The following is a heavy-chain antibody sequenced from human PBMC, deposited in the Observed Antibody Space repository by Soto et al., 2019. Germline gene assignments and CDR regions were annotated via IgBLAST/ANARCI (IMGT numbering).Heavy chain of an antibody. J-gene: IGHJ4*02. D-gene: IGHD6-13*01. CDR1: GFTFSSYG. CDR3: AKDRYGGSSWSFFDY. V-gene: IGHV3-30*18. CDR2: ISYDGGNK. Sequence: GGSLRLSCAASGFTFSSYGMHWVRQTPGKGLEWVAVISYDGGNKYYADSVKGRFTISRDNSKNTLYLQMNSLRGEDTAVYYCAKDRYGGSSWSFFDYWGQGTLVTVSS.